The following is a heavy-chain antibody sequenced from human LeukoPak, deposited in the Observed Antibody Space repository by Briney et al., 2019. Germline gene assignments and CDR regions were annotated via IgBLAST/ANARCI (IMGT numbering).Heavy chain of an antibody. CDR1: GYTITGYY. D-gene: IGHD3-3*01. CDR2: INANNDGS. V-gene: IGHV1-2*02. J-gene: IGHJ3*02. CDR3: ARKRGVGVDTNAFDM. Sequence: GASVKVSCKASGYTITGYYMHWVRQAPGQGLEWMGWINANNDGSVYAQKFQGRATMTRDTSINTAYMELSRLRSDDTAVYYCARKRGVGVDTNAFDMWGQGTMVTVSS.